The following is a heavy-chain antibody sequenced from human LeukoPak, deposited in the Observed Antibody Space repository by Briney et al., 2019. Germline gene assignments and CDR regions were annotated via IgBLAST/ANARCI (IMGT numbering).Heavy chain of an antibody. CDR2: IYSGGST. Sequence: SGGSLRLSCAASGFTVSSNYMSWVRQAPGKGLEWVSVIYSGGSTYYADSVKGRFTISRDNSKNTLYLQMNSLRAEDTAVYYCARVHCTSHGPKYYYYGMDVWGQGTTVTVSS. CDR1: GFTVSSNY. CDR3: ARVHCTSHGPKYYYYGMDV. D-gene: IGHD2-2*01. V-gene: IGHV3-66*01. J-gene: IGHJ6*02.